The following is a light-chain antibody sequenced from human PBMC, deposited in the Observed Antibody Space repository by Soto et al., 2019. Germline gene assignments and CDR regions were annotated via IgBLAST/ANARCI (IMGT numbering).Light chain of an antibody. CDR3: QQYNNWPPYT. CDR2: GAS. CDR1: QSISSK. V-gene: IGKV3-15*01. Sequence: EMVMTQSPATLSVSPGETATLSCRASQSISSKLAWYQQKLGQAPRLLIYGASTRATGIPARFSGSGSGTEFTLTISSLQSEDFAVYYCQQYNNWPPYTCGQGTKLEIK. J-gene: IGKJ2*01.